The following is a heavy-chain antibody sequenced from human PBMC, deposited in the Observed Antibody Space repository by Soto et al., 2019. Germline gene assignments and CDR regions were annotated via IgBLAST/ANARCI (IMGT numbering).Heavy chain of an antibody. D-gene: IGHD2-2*01. Sequence: PGGSLRLSCAASGFTFSNAWMSWVRQAPGKGLEWVGRIKSKADGGTTDYAAPVKGRFTITRDESKHTLYLQMNSLKTEDTAVYYCTAPIVVVPAAIVGYYYYSMDVWGQGTPVTVSS. J-gene: IGHJ6*02. CDR3: TAPIVVVPAAIVGYYYYSMDV. V-gene: IGHV3-15*01. CDR2: IKSKADGGTT. CDR1: GFTFSNAW.